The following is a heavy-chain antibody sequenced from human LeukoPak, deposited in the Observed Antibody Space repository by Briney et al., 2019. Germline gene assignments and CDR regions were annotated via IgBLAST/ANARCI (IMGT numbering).Heavy chain of an antibody. CDR1: GFTFSSCE. V-gene: IGHV3-48*03. CDR3: ARDPMTYGEYEEGWYFDL. CDR2: ISSSGSTI. Sequence: GGSLRLSCAASGFTFSSCEMNWVRQAPGKGLEWVSYISSSGSTIYYADSVKGRFTISRDNAKNSLYLQMNSLRAEDTAVYYCARDPMTYGEYEEGWYFDLWGRGTLVTVSS. D-gene: IGHD4-17*01. J-gene: IGHJ2*01.